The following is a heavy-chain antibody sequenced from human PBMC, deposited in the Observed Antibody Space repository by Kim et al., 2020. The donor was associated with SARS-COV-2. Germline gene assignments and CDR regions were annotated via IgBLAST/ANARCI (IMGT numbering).Heavy chain of an antibody. CDR3: ARFLHYDTFLGAFDI. J-gene: IGHJ3*02. D-gene: IGHD3-22*01. Sequence: GESLKISCKGSGYSFTSYWIGWVRQMPGKGLEWMGIIYPGDSDTRYSPSFQGQVTISADKSISTAYLQWSSLKASDTAMYYCARFLHYDTFLGAFDIWGQGTMVTVSS. CDR2: IYPGDSDT. V-gene: IGHV5-51*01. CDR1: GYSFTSYW.